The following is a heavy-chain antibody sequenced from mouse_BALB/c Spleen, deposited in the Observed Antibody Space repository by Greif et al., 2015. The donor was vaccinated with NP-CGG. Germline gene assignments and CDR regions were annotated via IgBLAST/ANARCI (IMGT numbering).Heavy chain of an antibody. CDR3: ASYGYGDAMDY. CDR1: GFNIKDTY. CDR2: IDPANGNT. D-gene: IGHD2-2*01. Sequence: EVQLQQSGVELVKPGASVKLSCTASGFNIKDTYMHWVKQRPKQGLEWIGRIDPANGNTKYDPKFQGKATITADTSSNTAYLQLSSLTSEDTAVYYCASYGYGDAMDYWGQGTSVTVSS. J-gene: IGHJ4*01. V-gene: IGHV14-3*02.